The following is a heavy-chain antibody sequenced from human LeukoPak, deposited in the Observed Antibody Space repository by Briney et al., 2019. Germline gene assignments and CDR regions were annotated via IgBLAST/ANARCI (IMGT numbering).Heavy chain of an antibody. Sequence: SVKVSCKASRGTFSSYAISWVRQAPGQGLEWMGRIIPIFGTANYAQKFQGRVTITTDESTSTAYMELSSLRSEDTAVYYCAREEMATIPAYYFDYWGQGTLVTVSS. CDR3: AREEMATIPAYYFDY. D-gene: IGHD5-24*01. V-gene: IGHV1-69*05. J-gene: IGHJ4*02. CDR2: IIPIFGTA. CDR1: RGTFSSYA.